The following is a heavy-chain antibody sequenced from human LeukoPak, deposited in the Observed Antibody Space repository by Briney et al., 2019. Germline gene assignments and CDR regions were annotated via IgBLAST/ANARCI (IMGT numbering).Heavy chain of an antibody. V-gene: IGHV4-39*07. CDR2: INHSGST. CDR1: GDSISTSNSY. D-gene: IGHD6-19*01. CDR3: ARGRGSSGWYPRGDYYYYMDV. Sequence: SETLSLTCTVSGDSISTSNSYWGWIRQPPGKGLEWIGEINHSGSTNYNPSLKSRVTISVDTSKNQFSLKLSSVTAADTAVYYCARGRGSSGWYPRGDYYYYMDVWGKGTTVTVSS. J-gene: IGHJ6*03.